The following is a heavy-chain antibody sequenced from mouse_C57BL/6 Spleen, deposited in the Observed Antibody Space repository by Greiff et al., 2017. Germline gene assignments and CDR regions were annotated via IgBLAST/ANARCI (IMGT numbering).Heavy chain of an antibody. J-gene: IGHJ2*01. CDR2: IHPNSGST. CDR3: ARGKDYGSSRLFDY. D-gene: IGHD1-1*01. V-gene: IGHV1-64*01. Sequence: VQLQQPGAELVKPGASVKLSCKASGYTFTSYWMHWVKQRPGQGLEWIGMIHPNSGSTNYNEKFKSKATLTVDKSSSTAYMQLSSLTSEDSAVYYCARGKDYGSSRLFDYWGQGTTLTGSS. CDR1: GYTFTSYW.